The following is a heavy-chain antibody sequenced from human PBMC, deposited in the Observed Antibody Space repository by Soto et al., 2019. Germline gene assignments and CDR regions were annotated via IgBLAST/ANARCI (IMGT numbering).Heavy chain of an antibody. CDR1: GGTFSSYA. V-gene: IGHV1-69*13. CDR2: IIPIFGTA. J-gene: IGHJ5*02. CDR3: ARAVRGAVVTLWFDP. D-gene: IGHD2-15*01. Sequence: SVKVSCKASGGTFSSYAISWVPQAPGQGLEWMGGIIPIFGTANYAQKFQGRVTITADESTSTAYMELSSLRSEDTAVYYCARAVRGAVVTLWFDPWGQGTLVTVSS.